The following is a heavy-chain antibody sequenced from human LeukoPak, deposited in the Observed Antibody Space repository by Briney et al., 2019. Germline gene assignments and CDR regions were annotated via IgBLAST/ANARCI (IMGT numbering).Heavy chain of an antibody. D-gene: IGHD3-9*01. Sequence: GGSLRLSCAASGFTFSSYGMHWVRQAPGKGLEWVAVISYDGSNKYYADSVKGRFTISRDNSKNTLYLQMNTLRVEDTAVYYCSRDLMDYDVSTGLHHYYMDVWGQGTTVTVSS. J-gene: IGHJ6*02. CDR3: SRDLMDYDVSTGLHHYYMDV. CDR2: ISYDGSNK. CDR1: GFTFSSYG. V-gene: IGHV3-30*03.